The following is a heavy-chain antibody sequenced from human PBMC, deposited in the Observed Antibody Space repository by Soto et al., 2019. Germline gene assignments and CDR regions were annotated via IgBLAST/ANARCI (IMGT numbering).Heavy chain of an antibody. CDR2: IWYDGSNK. J-gene: IGHJ4*02. D-gene: IGHD3-10*01. V-gene: IGHV3-33*01. CDR1: GFTFSSYG. CDR3: ARDPRGSYSHFDY. Sequence: GGSLRLSCAASGFTFSSYGMHWVRQAPGKGLEWVAVIWYDGSNKYYADSGKGRFTISRENSKNTQYLQMNSLRAEDTAVYYCARDPRGSYSHFDYWGQGTLVTVS.